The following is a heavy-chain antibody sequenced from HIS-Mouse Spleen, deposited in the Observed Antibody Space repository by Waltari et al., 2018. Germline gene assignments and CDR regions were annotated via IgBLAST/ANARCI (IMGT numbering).Heavy chain of an antibody. CDR2: ISYDGSNK. D-gene: IGHD6-13*01. J-gene: IGHJ5*02. CDR1: GFTFSSYG. Sequence: VVQPGRSLRLSCAASGFTFSSYGMHWVRQAPGKGLEWVAVISYDGSNKYFADSVKGRFTISRDNSKNTLYLQMNSLRAEDTAVYYCAKEYSSSHNWFDPWGQGTLVTVSS. CDR3: AKEYSSSHNWFDP. V-gene: IGHV3-30*18.